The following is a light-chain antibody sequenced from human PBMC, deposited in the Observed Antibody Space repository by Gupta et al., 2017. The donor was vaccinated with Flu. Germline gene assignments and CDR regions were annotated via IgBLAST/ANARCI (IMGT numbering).Light chain of an antibody. CDR3: MQTTRWPT. V-gene: IGKV2-30*01. Sequence: DIVMTQSPLSLPVNLGQPASISCRSSQSPVYSDGDTYLAWFHQRPGQSPRRLIYKVSNRDSGVPDRFSGSGSGTDFTLKISRVEAEDVGVYYCMQTTRWPTFGQGTKLEIK. CDR2: KVS. CDR1: QSPVYSDGDTY. J-gene: IGKJ2*01.